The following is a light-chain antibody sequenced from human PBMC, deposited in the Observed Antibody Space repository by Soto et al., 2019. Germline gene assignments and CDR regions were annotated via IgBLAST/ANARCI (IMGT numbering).Light chain of an antibody. CDR2: EVS. J-gene: IGLJ1*01. V-gene: IGLV2-8*01. CDR3: GPYADSNNYV. CDR1: SSDVGGYNY. Sequence: QSVLAQPPSAYGSPGQSVTISCTGTSSDVGGYNYVSWYQQYPGKAPKIMIYEVSKRPSGVPDRFSGSKSGNTASLTVSGLQAEDEADYYCGPYADSNNYVFGTGTKVTVL.